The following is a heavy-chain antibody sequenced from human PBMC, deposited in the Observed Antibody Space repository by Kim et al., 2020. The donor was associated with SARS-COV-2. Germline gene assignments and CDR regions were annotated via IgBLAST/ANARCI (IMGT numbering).Heavy chain of an antibody. D-gene: IGHD2-15*01. CDR2: ISYDGSNK. Sequence: GGSLRLSCAASGFTFSSYAMHWVRQAPGKGLEWVAVISYDGSNKYYADSVKGRFTISRDNSKNTLYLQMNSLRAEDTAVYYCARVYCSGVSCYSPDYYYYYVMDVWGQGTTVTVSS. CDR1: GFTFSSYA. CDR3: ARVYCSGVSCYSPDYYYYYVMDV. V-gene: IGHV3-30*04. J-gene: IGHJ6*02.